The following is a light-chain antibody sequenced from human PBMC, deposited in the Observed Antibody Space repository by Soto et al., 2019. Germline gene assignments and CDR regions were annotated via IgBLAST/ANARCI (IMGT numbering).Light chain of an antibody. CDR1: SSNIGSNY. Sequence: QAVVTQPPSASGTPGQRVTISCSGSSSNIGSNYVYWYQQLPGTAPKLLIYRNNQRPSGVPDRFSGSKSGTSASLAISGLRSEDEADYYCAAWDDSLSGLYVFGTGTKLTGL. J-gene: IGLJ1*01. V-gene: IGLV1-47*01. CDR2: RNN. CDR3: AAWDDSLSGLYV.